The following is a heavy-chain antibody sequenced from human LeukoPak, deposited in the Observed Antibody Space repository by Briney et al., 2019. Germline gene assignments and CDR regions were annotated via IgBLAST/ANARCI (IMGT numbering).Heavy chain of an antibody. CDR1: GFTFSSYA. J-gene: IGHJ6*03. V-gene: IGHV3-30*04. D-gene: IGHD2-15*01. CDR2: ISSDGSNK. Sequence: GGSLRLSCAASGFTFSSYAMLWVRQAPGTGLEGVALISSDGSNKYYPDSVKGRFTIFRDNSKNTLYLQMNSLRAEDTAVYYCARGLRLGYCSGGSCYDPYYYYYYMDVWGKGTTVTVSS. CDR3: ARGLRLGYCSGGSCYDPYYYYYYMDV.